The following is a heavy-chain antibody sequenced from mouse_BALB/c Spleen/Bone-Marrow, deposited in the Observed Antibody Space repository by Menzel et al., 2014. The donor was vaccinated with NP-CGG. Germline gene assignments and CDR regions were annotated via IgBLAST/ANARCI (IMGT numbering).Heavy chain of an antibody. CDR2: ISSLASSI. V-gene: IGHV5-15*02. CDR3: VRRGNGIYAMDY. CDR1: GFTFSEYG. Sequence: EVKLVESGGGLVQPGGSRKLSCAASGFTFSEYGMAWVRQAPGKGPEWVAFISSLASSIYYADSVTGRFTLSRENAKNTLYLEMTSLRSEETAMYFCVRRGNGIYAMDYWGQGTSVTVSS. J-gene: IGHJ4*01.